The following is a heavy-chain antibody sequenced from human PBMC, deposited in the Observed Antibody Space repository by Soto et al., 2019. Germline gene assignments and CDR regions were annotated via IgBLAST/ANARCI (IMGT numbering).Heavy chain of an antibody. CDR3: ARDYPGGSYHDY. J-gene: IGHJ4*02. Sequence: GGSLRLSCAASGFTFSSYWMSWVRQAPGKGLEWVARINQDGSEKYYVDSVKGRFTISRDNAKNSLYLQMNSLRAEDTAVYYCARDYPGGSYHDYWGQGTLVTVSS. CDR2: INQDGSEK. V-gene: IGHV3-7*03. D-gene: IGHD1-26*01. CDR1: GFTFSSYW.